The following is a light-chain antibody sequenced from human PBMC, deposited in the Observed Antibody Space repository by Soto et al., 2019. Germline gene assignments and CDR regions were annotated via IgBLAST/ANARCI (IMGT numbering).Light chain of an antibody. CDR3: QQTFHSPRT. CDR1: RSVISNF. V-gene: IGKV3-20*01. Sequence: EIVLTQSLDTLSLSPGETASLSCWASRSVISNFLAWYQQRRGQPPRLLIYDSSKRATGIPARFTGSGSGTAFTLTISRVEPGDSAVYYCQQTFHSPRTFGQGTSLEIK. CDR2: DSS. J-gene: IGKJ2*01.